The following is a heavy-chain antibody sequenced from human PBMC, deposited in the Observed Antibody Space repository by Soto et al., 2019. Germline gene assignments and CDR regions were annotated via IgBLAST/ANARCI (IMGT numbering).Heavy chain of an antibody. D-gene: IGHD3-22*01. CDR1: GGTFSSYA. CDR2: IIPIFGTA. CDR3: VRATYFSDSSGYTRCFDY. J-gene: IGHJ4*02. Sequence: SVKVSCKDSGGTFSSYAIIWVRQAAGQGLELMGGIIPIFGTANYAQKFQGRVTITADESTSTAYMELSSLRSEDTAVYYCVRATYFSDSSGYTRCFDYWGQGTLVTVSS. V-gene: IGHV1-69*13.